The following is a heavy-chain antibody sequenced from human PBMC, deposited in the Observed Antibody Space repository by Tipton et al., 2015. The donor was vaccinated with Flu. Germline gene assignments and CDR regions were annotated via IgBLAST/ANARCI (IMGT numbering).Heavy chain of an antibody. CDR2: ISTYSGDT. Sequence: QLVQSGAEVKKPVASVKVSCKTSGYTFTTYGISWVRQAPGQGPGWMGWISTYSGDTRYAEKFQGRVTMTTDTSTSTAYMELRSLGSDDTAVYYCARDRRGYDYVRTGYFDPWGQGTLVTVSS. CDR3: ARDRRGYDYVRTGYFDP. D-gene: IGHD5-12*01. CDR1: GYTFTTYG. J-gene: IGHJ4*02. V-gene: IGHV1-18*01.